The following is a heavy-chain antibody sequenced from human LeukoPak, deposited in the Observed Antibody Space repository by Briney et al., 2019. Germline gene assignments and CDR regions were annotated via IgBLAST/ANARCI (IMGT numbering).Heavy chain of an antibody. J-gene: IGHJ4*02. V-gene: IGHV1-2*02. CDR1: GYTFTRYY. Sequence: ASVKVACKASGYTFTRYYMHWVRQAPGQGLEWMGWINPNSGGTNYAQKFQGRVTMTRDTSISTAYMELSRLRSDDTAVYYCARGIVGATTMLVYWGQGTLVTVSS. CDR2: INPNSGGT. D-gene: IGHD1-26*01. CDR3: ARGIVGATTMLVY.